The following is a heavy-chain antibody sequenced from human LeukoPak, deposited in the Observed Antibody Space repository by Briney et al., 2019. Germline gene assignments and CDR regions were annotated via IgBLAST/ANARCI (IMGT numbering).Heavy chain of an antibody. CDR3: TVYYDGSRVGY. D-gene: IGHD3-22*01. CDR2: SSGGST. CDR1: GFTFSSFV. V-gene: IGHV3-23*01. Sequence: GGSLRLSCAASGFTFSSFVMSWVRQAPGKGLEWVSGSSGGSTYYADSVKGRFTISRDNSKNTLYLQMSSLRAEDTAVYYCTVYYDGSRVGYWGQGILVTVSS. J-gene: IGHJ4*02.